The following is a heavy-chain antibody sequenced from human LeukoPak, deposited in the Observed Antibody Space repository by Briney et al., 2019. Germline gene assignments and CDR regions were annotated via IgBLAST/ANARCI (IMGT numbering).Heavy chain of an antibody. CDR3: AREPPSSGWYRNPFDY. CDR2: IYTSGST. J-gene: IGHJ4*02. Sequence: SETLSLTCTVSGGSISSYYWSWIRQPAGKGLEWIGRIYTSGSTNYNPSLKSRVTMLVDTSKNQFSLKLSSVTAADTAVYYCAREPPSSGWYRNPFDYWGQGTLVTVSS. V-gene: IGHV4-4*07. D-gene: IGHD6-19*01. CDR1: GGSISSYY.